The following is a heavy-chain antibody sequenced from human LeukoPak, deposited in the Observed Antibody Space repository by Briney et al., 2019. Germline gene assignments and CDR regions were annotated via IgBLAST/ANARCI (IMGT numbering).Heavy chain of an antibody. CDR3: AKAFAFVGANSFDY. CDR2: ISDTT. V-gene: IGHV3-23*01. D-gene: IGHD1-26*01. CDR1: GFTFSIYA. Sequence: GGSLRLSCAASGFTFSIYARSWVRQAPGKGLEWVSAISDTTYYADYVEGRFTISRDNSKNTLYLQMNSLRAEDAAIYYCAKAFAFVGANSFDYGGQGPLVTVSS. J-gene: IGHJ4*02.